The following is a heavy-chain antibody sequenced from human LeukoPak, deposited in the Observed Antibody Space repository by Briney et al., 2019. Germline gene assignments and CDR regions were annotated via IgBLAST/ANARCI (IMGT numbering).Heavy chain of an antibody. V-gene: IGHV3-23*01. CDR2: ISGSGGST. CDR3: AKGPYDIVVVVAAVFDY. J-gene: IGHJ4*02. D-gene: IGHD2-15*01. CDR1: GITFSNYA. Sequence: GGSLRLSCVASGITFSNYAVSWVRQAPEKGLDWVSAISGSGGSTYYADSVKGRFTISRDNSKNTLYLQMNSLRAEDTAVYYCAKGPYDIVVVVAAVFDYWGQGTLVTVSS.